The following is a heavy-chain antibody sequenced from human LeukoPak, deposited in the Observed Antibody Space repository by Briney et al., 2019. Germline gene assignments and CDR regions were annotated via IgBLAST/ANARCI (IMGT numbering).Heavy chain of an antibody. J-gene: IGHJ4*02. CDR2: IYTSGST. V-gene: IGHV4-4*07. Sequence: SETLSLTCTVSGGSISSYYWSWIRQPAGKGLEWIGRIYTSGSTNYNPSLKSRGTMSVDTSKNQFSLKLRSVTAADTAVYYCAREDGYCSSTSCQSFDYWGQGTLVTVSS. CDR3: AREDGYCSSTSCQSFDY. D-gene: IGHD2-2*01. CDR1: GGSISSYY.